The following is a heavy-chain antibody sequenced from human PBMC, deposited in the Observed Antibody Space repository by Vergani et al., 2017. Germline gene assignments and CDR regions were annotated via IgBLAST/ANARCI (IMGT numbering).Heavy chain of an antibody. CDR1: GFTFSSYS. CDR2: ISSSSSYI. J-gene: IGHJ4*02. Sequence: EVQPVESGGGLVKPGGSLRLSCAASGFTFSSYSMNWVRQAPGKGLEWVSSISSSSSYIHYSDSLKGRFTISRDNAKSSLYLQMNYLRVDDTAVYYCVRDIKGFDSWGQGTLVTVSS. V-gene: IGHV3-21*01. CDR3: VRDIKGFDS.